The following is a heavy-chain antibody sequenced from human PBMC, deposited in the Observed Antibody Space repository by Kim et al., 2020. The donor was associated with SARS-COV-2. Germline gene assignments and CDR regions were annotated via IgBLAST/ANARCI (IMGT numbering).Heavy chain of an antibody. V-gene: IGHV3-23*01. CDR2: IEGSDVLT. Sequence: GGSLRLSCATSGFTFTCHSMTWVRQAPGKGLEWVSSIEGSDVLTYYVESVRGRFSISRDDSKNSLYLQMVGLRAEDTAAYYCPKGVWGCVWDYSDRGT. CDR3: PKGVWGCVWDY. J-gene: IGHJ4*02. CDR1: GFTFTCHS. D-gene: IGHD7-27*01.